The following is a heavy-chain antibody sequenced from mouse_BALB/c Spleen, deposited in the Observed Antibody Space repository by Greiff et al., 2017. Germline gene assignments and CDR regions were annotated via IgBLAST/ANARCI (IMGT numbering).Heavy chain of an antibody. CDR3: ARKEYGNFDY. Sequence: EVKVEESGPGLVKPSQSLSLTCTVTGYSITSDYAWNWIRQFPGNKLEWMGYISYSGSTSYNPSLKSRISITRDTSKNQFFLQLNSVTTEDTATYYCARKEYGNFDYWGQGTTLTVSS. D-gene: IGHD2-10*02. CDR2: ISYSGST. J-gene: IGHJ2*01. CDR1: GYSITSDYA. V-gene: IGHV3-2*02.